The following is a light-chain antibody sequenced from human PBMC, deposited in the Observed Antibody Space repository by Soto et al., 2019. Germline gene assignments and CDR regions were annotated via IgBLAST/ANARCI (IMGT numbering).Light chain of an antibody. J-gene: IGKJ1*01. CDR2: AAS. V-gene: IGKV1-39*01. CDR1: QSIFTY. Sequence: DIQMTQSPSSLSASVGDRVTITCRARQSIFTYLNWYLQKPGKAPKLLIYAASNLQSGVPSRYSGSGSGTDFTRTISSLQPEDFATYFCQQSYSTPPWTFGQGTKVEIK. CDR3: QQSYSTPPWT.